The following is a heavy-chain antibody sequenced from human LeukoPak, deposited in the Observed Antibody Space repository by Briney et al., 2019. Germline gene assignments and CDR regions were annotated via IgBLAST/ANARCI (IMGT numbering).Heavy chain of an antibody. CDR3: ARGRIQPYGMDV. V-gene: IGHV4-34*01. D-gene: IGHD5-18*01. J-gene: IGHJ6*02. CDR2: INHSGGT. CDR1: GGSFSGYS. Sequence: SETLSLTCAVYGGSFSGYSWNWIRQPPVKGLEWIGEINHSGGTNYNPSLKSRVTISVDTSKKQFSLKLSSVTAADTAVYYCARGRIQPYGMDVWGQGTTVTVSS.